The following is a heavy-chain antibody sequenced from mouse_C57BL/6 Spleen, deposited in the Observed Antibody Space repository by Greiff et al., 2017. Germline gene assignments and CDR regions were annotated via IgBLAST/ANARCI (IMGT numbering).Heavy chain of an antibody. CDR3: TRSTVVATWYFDV. D-gene: IGHD1-1*01. V-gene: IGHV5-9-1*02. CDR1: GFTFSSYA. Sequence: EVKLVESGEGLVKPGGSLKLSCAASGFTFSSYAMSWVRQTPEKRLEWVAYISRGGDYIYYADTVKGRFTISRDNARNTLYLQMSSLKSEDTAMYYCTRSTVVATWYFDVWGTGTTVTVSS. CDR2: ISRGGDYI. J-gene: IGHJ1*03.